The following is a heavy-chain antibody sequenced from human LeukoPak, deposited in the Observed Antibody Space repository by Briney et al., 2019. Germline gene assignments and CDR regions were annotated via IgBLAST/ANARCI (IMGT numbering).Heavy chain of an antibody. CDR2: IYYSGST. D-gene: IGHD6-13*01. CDR1: GGSISSGGYY. CDR3: ARDRTGDSSSWSPPYDAFDI. V-gene: IGHV4-31*03. Sequence: SETLSLTCTVSGGSISSGGYYWSWIRQHPGKGLEWIGYIYYSGSTYYNPSLKSRVTISVDTSKNQFSLKLSSVTAADTAVYYCARDRTGDSSSWSPPYDAFDIWGQGTMVTVSS. J-gene: IGHJ3*02.